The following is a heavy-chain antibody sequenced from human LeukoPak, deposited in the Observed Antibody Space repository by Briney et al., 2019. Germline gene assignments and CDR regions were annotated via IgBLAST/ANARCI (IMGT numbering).Heavy chain of an antibody. Sequence: KPSETLSLTCTVSNGSISSYHWSWVRQPPGKGLEWIGYILTSGTTNYNPSLKSRPTISVDTSKNQFTLKLSSVTAADTAVYYCARLRVSGSYLYYFDYWGQGTLVTVSS. V-gene: IGHV4-4*09. CDR2: ILTSGTT. CDR3: ARLRVSGSYLYYFDY. D-gene: IGHD1-26*01. J-gene: IGHJ4*02. CDR1: NGSISSYH.